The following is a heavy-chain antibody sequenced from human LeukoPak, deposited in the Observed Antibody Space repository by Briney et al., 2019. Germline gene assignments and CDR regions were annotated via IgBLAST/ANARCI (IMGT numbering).Heavy chain of an antibody. CDR3: AREFGHHYYDTSGTYYFDY. J-gene: IGHJ4*02. D-gene: IGHD3-22*01. V-gene: IGHV4-59*01. CDR2: IYDSGST. Sequence: PSETLSLTCTVSGVSISSYHWSWIRQPPGKGLEWIGYIYDSGSTNYNPSLKSRVTISTDTSKNQFPLKLSSVTAADTAVYYCAREFGHHYYDTSGTYYFDYWGQGTLVTVSS. CDR1: GVSISSYH.